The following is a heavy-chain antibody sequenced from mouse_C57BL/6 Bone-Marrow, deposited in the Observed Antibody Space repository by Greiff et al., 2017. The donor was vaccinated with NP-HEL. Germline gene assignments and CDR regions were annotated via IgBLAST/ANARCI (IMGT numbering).Heavy chain of an antibody. CDR1: GYTFTSYW. D-gene: IGHD1-1*01. V-gene: IGHV1-59*01. CDR3: ARSITTVVDWYFDV. Sequence: QVQLQQPGAELVRPGTSVKLSCKASGYTFTSYWMHWVKQRPGQGLEWIGVIDPSDSYTNYHQKFKGKATLTVDTSSSTAYMQLSSLTSEDSAVYYCARSITTVVDWYFDVWGTGTTVTVSS. CDR2: IDPSDSYT. J-gene: IGHJ1*03.